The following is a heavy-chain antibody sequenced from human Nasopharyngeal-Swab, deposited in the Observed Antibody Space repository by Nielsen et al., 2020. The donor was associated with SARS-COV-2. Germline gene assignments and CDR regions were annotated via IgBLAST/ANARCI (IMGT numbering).Heavy chain of an antibody. CDR3: AKDLFAERMRDFDY. J-gene: IGHJ4*02. CDR2: IDAGGGNT. V-gene: IGHV3-23*01. Sequence: GESLKISCAASGFTFSTYAMTWVRQAPGKGLEWVSTIDAGGGNTWYADSVKGRFTISRDNSKNTLHLQMNSLRAEDTAVYYCAKDLFAERMRDFDYWGQGTLVAVSS. D-gene: IGHD6-25*01. CDR1: GFTFSTYA.